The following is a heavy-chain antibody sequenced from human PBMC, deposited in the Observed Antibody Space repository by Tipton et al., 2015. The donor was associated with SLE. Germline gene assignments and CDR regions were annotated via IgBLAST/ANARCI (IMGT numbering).Heavy chain of an antibody. CDR1: GFTFNNYA. CDR2: IYSGGSNR. V-gene: IGHV3-23*03. J-gene: IGHJ2*01. D-gene: IGHD2-21*01. CDR3: AKDGTNCGGDCYFDWHFDL. Sequence: SLRLSCAASGFTFNNYAMSWVRQAPGKGLEWVAIIYSGGSNRNYADSVKGRFTISRDNSKNTLYLQLNSLRADDTAVYYCAKDGTNCGGDCYFDWHFDLWGRGTLVSVSS.